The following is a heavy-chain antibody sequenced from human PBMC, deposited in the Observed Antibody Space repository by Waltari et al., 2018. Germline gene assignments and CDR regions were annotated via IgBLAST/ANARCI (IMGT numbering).Heavy chain of an antibody. CDR2: INPNSGGT. CDR3: ARGIGKDFWSGYNPNWFDP. Sequence: QVQLVQSGAEVKKPGASVKVSCKASGYTFTGYYMHWVPQAPGQGLEWMGWINPNSGGTNYAQKFQGRVTMTRDTSISTAYMELSRLRSDDTAVYYCARGIGKDFWSGYNPNWFDPWGQGTLVTVSS. CDR1: GYTFTGYY. D-gene: IGHD3-3*01. J-gene: IGHJ5*02. V-gene: IGHV1-2*02.